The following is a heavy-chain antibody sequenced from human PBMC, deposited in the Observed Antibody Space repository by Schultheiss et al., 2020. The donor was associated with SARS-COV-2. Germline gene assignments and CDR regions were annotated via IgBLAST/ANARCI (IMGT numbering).Heavy chain of an antibody. Sequence: ASVKVSRKASGGTFSSYAISWVRQAPGQGLEWMGWINPNSGGTNYAQKFQGRVTMTRDTSISTAYMELSRLRSDDTAVYYCARSTSRDYYGMDVWGQGTTVTVSS. J-gene: IGHJ6*02. CDR3: ARSTSRDYYGMDV. CDR2: INPNSGGT. CDR1: GGTFSSYA. V-gene: IGHV1-2*02.